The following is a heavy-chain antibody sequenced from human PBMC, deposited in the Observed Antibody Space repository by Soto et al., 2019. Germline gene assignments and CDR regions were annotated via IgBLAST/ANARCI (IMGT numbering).Heavy chain of an antibody. CDR2: ISYDGSNK. V-gene: IGHV3-30*18. CDR3: AKDTRYA. D-gene: IGHD5-12*01. J-gene: IGHJ5*02. Sequence: TGGSLRLSCAASGFTFSSYGMHWVRQAPGKGLEWVAVISYDGSNKYYADSVKGRFTISRDNSKNTLYLQMNSLRAEDTAVYYCAKDTRYAWGQGTLVTVSS. CDR1: GFTFSSYG.